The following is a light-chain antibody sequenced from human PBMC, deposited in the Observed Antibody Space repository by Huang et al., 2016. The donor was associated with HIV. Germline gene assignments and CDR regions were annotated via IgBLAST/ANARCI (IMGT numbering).Light chain of an antibody. V-gene: IGKV1-39*01. Sequence: DIQMTQSPSSLSASVGDKVTITCRASQSISSYLNWYQQRPGKAPNLLIYAASTLQSGVPSRFSGSGSGTDFTLTISSLHPEDLATYYCQQTYSSLPTFGQGTRLE. J-gene: IGKJ5*01. CDR3: QQTYSSLPT. CDR1: QSISSY. CDR2: AAS.